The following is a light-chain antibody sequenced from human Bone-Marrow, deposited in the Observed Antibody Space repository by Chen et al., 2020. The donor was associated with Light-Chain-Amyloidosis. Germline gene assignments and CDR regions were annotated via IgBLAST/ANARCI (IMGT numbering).Light chain of an antibody. CDR3: QSYDSSLIGYVV. V-gene: IGLV1-40*01. Sequence: QSVLTQPPSVSGAPGQRVTISCTGSKTNIGADNDVYWYQQVPGTAPKLLIYGNSHRPSGVPDRFSGSKSGTSAFLAITGLQAEDEAEYYCQSYDSSLIGYVVFGGGTKLTVL. J-gene: IGLJ2*01. CDR2: GNS. CDR1: KTNIGADND.